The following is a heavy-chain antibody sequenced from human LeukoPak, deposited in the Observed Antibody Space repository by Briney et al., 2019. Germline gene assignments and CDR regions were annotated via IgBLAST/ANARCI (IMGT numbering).Heavy chain of an antibody. D-gene: IGHD3-10*01. CDR2: ISYDGSNK. V-gene: IGHV3-30*04. Sequence: GGSLRLSCAASGFTFSSYAMHWVRQAPGKGLEWVAVISYDGSNKYYADSVKGRFTISRDNSKNTLYLQMNSLRAEDTAVYYCARGNGAMVRGVIITLLFGYWGQGTLVTVSS. CDR1: GFTFSSYA. CDR3: ARGNGAMVRGVIITLLFGY. J-gene: IGHJ4*02.